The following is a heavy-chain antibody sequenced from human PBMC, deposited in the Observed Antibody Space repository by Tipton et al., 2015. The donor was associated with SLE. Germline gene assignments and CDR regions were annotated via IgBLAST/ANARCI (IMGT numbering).Heavy chain of an antibody. CDR2: INHSGST. V-gene: IGHV4-34*01. CDR3: ARVHYYSYMDV. CDR1: GGSFSGYY. J-gene: IGHJ6*03. Sequence: LRLSCAVYGGSFSGYYWSWIRQPPGKGLEWIGEINHSGSTNYNPSLKSRVTISVDTSKNQFSLQLSSVTAADTAVYYCARVHYYSYMDVWGKGTTVTVSS.